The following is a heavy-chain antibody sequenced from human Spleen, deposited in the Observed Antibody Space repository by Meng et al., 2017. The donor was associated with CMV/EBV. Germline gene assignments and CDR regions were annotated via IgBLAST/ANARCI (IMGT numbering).Heavy chain of an antibody. D-gene: IGHD2-2*01. Sequence: GGSLRLSCAASGFTFSSYAMSWVRQAPGKGLQWVANIKQDGTEKYYVDSVKGRFTISRDNSDDTLYLQMSSLRVEDTAVYYCAKGGVRPIVPAAILDYWGQGTLVTVSS. J-gene: IGHJ4*02. CDR2: IKQDGTEK. CDR1: GFTFSSYA. CDR3: AKGGVRPIVPAAILDY. V-gene: IGHV3-7*01.